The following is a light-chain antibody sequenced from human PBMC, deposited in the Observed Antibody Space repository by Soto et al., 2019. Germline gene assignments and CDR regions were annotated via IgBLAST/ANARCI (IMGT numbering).Light chain of an antibody. CDR1: QSVSSN. J-gene: IGKJ1*01. CDR2: GAS. CDR3: KLSGSPPKR. Sequence: IVVTISVATVSVSPRERATLSCRDSQSVSSNLAWYQQKPAQAPRLLVYGASTRATGIPARFSGSGSGTEFTLTIGSFQSEDVARYCSKLSGSPPKRLGEGTRADI. V-gene: IGKV3-15*01.